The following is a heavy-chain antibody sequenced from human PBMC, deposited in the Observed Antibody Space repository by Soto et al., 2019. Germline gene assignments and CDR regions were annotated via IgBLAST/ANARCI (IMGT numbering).Heavy chain of an antibody. D-gene: IGHD5-18*01. V-gene: IGHV1-69*01. CDR1: GGTFSSYA. Sequence: QVQLVQSGAEVKKPGSSVKVSCKASGGTFSSYAISWVRQAPGQGLEWMGGIIPIFGTANYAQKFQGRVTIPADESTSTAYMELSSLRSEDTAVDYWARWRSMVNALDIWGQGTMVTVSS. CDR2: IIPIFGTA. J-gene: IGHJ3*02. CDR3: ARWRSMVNALDI.